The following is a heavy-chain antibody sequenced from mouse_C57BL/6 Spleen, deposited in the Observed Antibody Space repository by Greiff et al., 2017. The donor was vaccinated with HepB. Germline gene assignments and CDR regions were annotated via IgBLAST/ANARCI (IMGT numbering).Heavy chain of an antibody. Sequence: EVQRVESGGDLVKPGGSLKLSCAASGFTFSSYGMSWVRQTPDKRLEWVATISSGGSYTYYPDSVKGRFTISRDNAKNTLYLQMSSLKSEDTAMYYCARRTTVGWYFDVWGTGTTVTVSS. J-gene: IGHJ1*03. CDR1: GFTFSSYG. D-gene: IGHD1-1*01. CDR3: ARRTTVGWYFDV. CDR2: ISSGGSYT. V-gene: IGHV5-6*01.